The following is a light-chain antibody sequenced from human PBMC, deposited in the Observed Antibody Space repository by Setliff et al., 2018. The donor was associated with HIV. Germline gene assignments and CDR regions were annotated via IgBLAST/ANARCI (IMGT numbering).Light chain of an antibody. V-gene: IGLV1-40*01. CDR1: KSNIGASFD. J-gene: IGLJ1*01. CDR3: QSYDRSLSGLYV. CDR2: NDI. Sequence: QSALAQPPSVSGAPGQRVTISCTGSKSNIGASFDVHWYQHLPGTAPKLLIYNDIIRPSGVPDRFSGSKSGTSATLTISRLQAEEEADYYCQSYDRSLSGLYVFGTGTKVTVL.